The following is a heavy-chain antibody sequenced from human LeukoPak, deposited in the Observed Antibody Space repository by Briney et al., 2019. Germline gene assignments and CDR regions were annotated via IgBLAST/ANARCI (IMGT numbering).Heavy chain of an antibody. J-gene: IGHJ4*02. CDR3: TRYNNDHFDY. V-gene: IGHV3-33*01. D-gene: IGHD1-14*01. CDR1: GFTFGGYG. Sequence: GGFLRLSCAGSGFTFGGYGMHWFRQTPGKGLEWVAVIAYDGSRAFYADSVKGRFTISRDNSKNTMSVQMDDLRAEDTAVYYCTRYNNDHFDYWGQGTLVTVSS. CDR2: IAYDGSRA.